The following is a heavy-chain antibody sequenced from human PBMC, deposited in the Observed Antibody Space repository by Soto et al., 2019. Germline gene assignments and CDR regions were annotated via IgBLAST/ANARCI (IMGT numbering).Heavy chain of an antibody. V-gene: IGHV1-2*02. Sequence: GASVKVSCKASGYPFSDNQIHWLRRAPGQGLEWMGRINPESDDTNYAQKFQGRVTMTRDTSIDTAYLELTGLTSDDTATYYCARKRSLDYIRWGLDPWGQGTLVTVSS. J-gene: IGHJ5*02. CDR3: ARKRSLDYIRWGLDP. CDR1: GYPFSDNQ. D-gene: IGHD4-4*01. CDR2: INPESDDT.